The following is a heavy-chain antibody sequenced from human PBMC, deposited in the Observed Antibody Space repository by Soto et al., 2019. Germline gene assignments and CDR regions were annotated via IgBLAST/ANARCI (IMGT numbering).Heavy chain of an antibody. J-gene: IGHJ4*02. CDR3: ARVNVTLDL. Sequence: GESLKISCKGSGYSFTSYWIGWVRQMPGKGLEWMGIIYPGDSDTRYSPSFQGQATISRGTSKNRVSLELRSVTAADTAVYYCARVNVTLDLWGLGTLVTVS. D-gene: IGHD2-21*02. CDR1: GYSFTSYW. CDR2: IYPGDSDT. V-gene: IGHV5-51*01.